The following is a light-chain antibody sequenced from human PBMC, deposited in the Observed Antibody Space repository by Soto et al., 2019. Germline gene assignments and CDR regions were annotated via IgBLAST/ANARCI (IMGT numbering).Light chain of an antibody. Sequence: DVQMTQSPSCLSASVGDRFTSTCRASQGIRNDLGWYQQKTGKAPKXXIYAASSLQSGVPSRFSGSGSGTDFTLTISSLQPEDFATYYCQQSYSTPHTFGGGTKVDIK. CDR3: QQSYSTPHT. CDR2: AAS. V-gene: IGKV1-39*01. J-gene: IGKJ4*01. CDR1: QGIRND.